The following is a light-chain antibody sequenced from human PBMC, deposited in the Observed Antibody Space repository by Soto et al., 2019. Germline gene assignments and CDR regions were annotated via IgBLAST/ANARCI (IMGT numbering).Light chain of an antibody. CDR2: GAA. CDR3: QQYDVWPALT. J-gene: IGKJ4*01. Sequence: EIVMTQSPAILSVSPGERATLSCRANQSISSNLAWYQQKPGQAPRLLIYGAATRASGVPDRFSGSGSGTEFILTISSLQSEDSAVYYCQQYDVWPALTFGGGTKVDIK. V-gene: IGKV3-15*01. CDR1: QSISSN.